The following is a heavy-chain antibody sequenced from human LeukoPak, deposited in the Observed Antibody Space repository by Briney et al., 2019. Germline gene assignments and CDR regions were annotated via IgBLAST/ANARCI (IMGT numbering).Heavy chain of an antibody. CDR2: IYYSGST. V-gene: IGHV4-39*07. CDR3: ATLPPGSYYSEQSYFDY. Sequence: SETLSLTCTVSGGSISSSSYYWGWLRQPPGKGLEWIGSIYYSGSTYYNPSLKSRVTISVDTSKNQFSLKLSSVTAADTAVYYCATLPPGSYYSEQSYFDYWGQGTLVTVSS. CDR1: GGSISSSSYY. D-gene: IGHD3-10*01. J-gene: IGHJ4*02.